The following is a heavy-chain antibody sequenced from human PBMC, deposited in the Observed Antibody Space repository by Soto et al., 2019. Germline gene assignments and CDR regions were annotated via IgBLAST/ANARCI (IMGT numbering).Heavy chain of an antibody. CDR2: LSGSGAGK. CDR1: GFTLSNHA. V-gene: IGHV3-23*01. J-gene: IGHJ4*02. Sequence: GGSLRLSCAASGFTLSNHAMSWVRQAPGKGLEWVSTLSGSGAGKYYADSVKGRFTISRDTSQNTVYLQMNSLRAEDTAVYYCARGSGSGYGTPADSWGQGTLVTVSS. CDR3: ARGSGSGYGTPADS. D-gene: IGHD1-1*01.